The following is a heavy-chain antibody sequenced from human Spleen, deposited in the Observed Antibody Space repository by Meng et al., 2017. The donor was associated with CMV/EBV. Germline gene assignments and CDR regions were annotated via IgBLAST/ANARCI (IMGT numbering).Heavy chain of an antibody. V-gene: IGHV3-66*02. D-gene: IGHD2-21*01. CDR3: ARTYCGGDCYSPPGWFDP. CDR1: FTVRSNY. Sequence: FTVRSNYMSWVRQAERKELEWVSVIYSGGSTYYADSVKGRLNISRDNSKNTLYLQMNSLKAEDTAVYYCARTYCGGDCYSPPGWFDPWGQGTLVTVSS. J-gene: IGHJ5*02. CDR2: IYSGGST.